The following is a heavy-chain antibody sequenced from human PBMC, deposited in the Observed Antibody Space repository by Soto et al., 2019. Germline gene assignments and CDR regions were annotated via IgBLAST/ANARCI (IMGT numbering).Heavy chain of an antibody. Sequence: EVQLVESGGGLVKPGGSLRLSCAASGFTFSSYSTNWVRQAPGKGLEWVSSISSSSSYIYYADSVKGRFTISRDNAKNSLYLQMNSLRAEDTAVYYCARDLKGGVHSYWGQGTLVTVSS. V-gene: IGHV3-21*01. CDR3: ARDLKGGVHSY. CDR2: ISSSSSYI. CDR1: GFTFSSYS. D-gene: IGHD3-16*01. J-gene: IGHJ4*02.